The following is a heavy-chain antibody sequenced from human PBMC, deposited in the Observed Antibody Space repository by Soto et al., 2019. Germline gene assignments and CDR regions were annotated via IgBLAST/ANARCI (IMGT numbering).Heavy chain of an antibody. D-gene: IGHD3-10*01. CDR2: ISGGGDTT. Sequence: EVQLLESGGGLVQPGGSLRLSCAASGFTFNNYAMTWVRQAPGKGLEWVSAISGGGDTTSYADSVKGRFTVSIDGSKGTLYLQMSSLRAEDTALYYCAKGRGSSGCLTPRVAFWGQGTLVTVSS. CDR3: AKGRGSSGCLTPRVAF. J-gene: IGHJ4*02. V-gene: IGHV3-23*01. CDR1: GFTFNNYA.